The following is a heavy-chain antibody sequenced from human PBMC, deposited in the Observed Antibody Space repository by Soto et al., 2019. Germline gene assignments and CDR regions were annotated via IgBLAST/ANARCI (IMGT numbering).Heavy chain of an antibody. J-gene: IGHJ4*02. V-gene: IGHV1-24*01. CDR3: ATARGVVAATDPYFDY. D-gene: IGHD2-15*01. CDR1: GYVFTGFY. Sequence: ASVKVSCKASGYVFTGFYLHWVRQAPGKGLEWMGGFDPEDGETIYAQKFQGRVTMTEDTSTDTAYMELSSLRSEDTAVYYCATARGVVAATDPYFDYWGQGTLVTVSS. CDR2: FDPEDGET.